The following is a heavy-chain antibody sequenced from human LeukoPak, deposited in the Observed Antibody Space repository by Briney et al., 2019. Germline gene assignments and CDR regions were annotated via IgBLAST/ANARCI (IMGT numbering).Heavy chain of an antibody. V-gene: IGHV3-74*01. Sequence: GGSLRLSCAASGFTFSSYWMHWVRQAPGKGLVWVSRINSDGSTTSHADSVKGRFTISRDNAKNTLYLQMNSLRAEDTAVYYCARGAEYYYDSSGYFPFDYWGQGTLVTVSS. J-gene: IGHJ4*02. CDR3: ARGAEYYYDSSGYFPFDY. CDR1: GFTFSSYW. D-gene: IGHD3-22*01. CDR2: INSDGSTT.